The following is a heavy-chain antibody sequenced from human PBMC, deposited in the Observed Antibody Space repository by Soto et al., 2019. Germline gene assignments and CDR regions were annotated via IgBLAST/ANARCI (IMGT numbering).Heavy chain of an antibody. D-gene: IGHD3-3*01. J-gene: IGHJ5*02. Sequence: QVQLQESGPGLVKPSETLSLTCTVSGGSISSYYWSWIRQPAGKGLEWIGRIYTSGSTNYNSSLKSRVTMSVDTSKNQFSLKLSSVTAADTAVYYCAREKVSVEYYDFWSGATNWFDPWGQGTLVTVSS. CDR2: IYTSGST. CDR1: GGSISSYY. V-gene: IGHV4-4*07. CDR3: AREKVSVEYYDFWSGATNWFDP.